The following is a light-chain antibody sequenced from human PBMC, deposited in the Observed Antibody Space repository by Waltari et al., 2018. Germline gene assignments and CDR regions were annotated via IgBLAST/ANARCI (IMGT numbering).Light chain of an antibody. CDR1: QSVSSSY. CDR3: QHYDTSPPTYT. V-gene: IGKV3-20*01. Sequence: EIVLTQSPGTLSLSTGERATLSCRASQSVSSSYLAWYQQKPGQAPRLLIYGASSRATGIPDRFSGSGSGTDFTLTISRLEPEDFAVYYCQHYDTSPPTYTFGQGTKLEIK. CDR2: GAS. J-gene: IGKJ2*01.